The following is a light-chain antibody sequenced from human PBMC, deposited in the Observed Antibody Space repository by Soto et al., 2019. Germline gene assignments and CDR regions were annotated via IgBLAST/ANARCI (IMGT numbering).Light chain of an antibody. CDR3: QSYDTSPHGV. CDR1: SGSIASNY. CDR2: EDN. Sequence: NFMLTQPHSVSESPGKTVTISCTRSSGSIASNYVQWYQQRPGSAPTTVIYEDNQRPSGVPDRFSGSIDSSSNSASLTISGLKSADEADYYCQSYDTSPHGVFGGGTKLTVL. J-gene: IGLJ3*02. V-gene: IGLV6-57*03.